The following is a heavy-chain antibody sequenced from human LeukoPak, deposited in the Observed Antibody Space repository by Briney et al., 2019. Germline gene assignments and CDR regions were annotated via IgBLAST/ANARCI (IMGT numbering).Heavy chain of an antibody. CDR3: ARVDCSGGSCYPHYYYYMDV. CDR1: VGPISSYY. V-gene: IGHV4-4*07. Sequence: SETLSLTCSVSVGPISSYYWSWIRQPAGKGLEWIGRIYTSGSTNYNPSLKSRVTMSVDTSKNQFSLKLSSVTAADTAVYYCARVDCSGGSCYPHYYYYMDVWGKGTTVTVSS. CDR2: IYTSGST. J-gene: IGHJ6*03. D-gene: IGHD2-15*01.